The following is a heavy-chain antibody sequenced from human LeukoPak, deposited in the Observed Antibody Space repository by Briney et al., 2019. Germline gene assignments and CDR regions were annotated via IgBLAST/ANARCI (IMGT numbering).Heavy chain of an antibody. V-gene: IGHV3-9*03. CDR2: ISWNSGSI. CDR3: AKDMGYSYGYSGAFDY. CDR1: GFTFDDYA. D-gene: IGHD5-18*01. Sequence: LPGGSLRLSCAASGFTFDDYAMHWVRHAPGKGLEWVSGISWNSGSIGYADSVKGRFTISRDNAKNSLYLQMNSLRAEDMALYYCAKDMGYSYGYSGAFDYWGQGTLVTVSS. J-gene: IGHJ4*02.